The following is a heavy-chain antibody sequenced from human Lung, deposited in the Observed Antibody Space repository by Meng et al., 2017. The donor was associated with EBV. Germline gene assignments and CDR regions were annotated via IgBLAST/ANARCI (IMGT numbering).Heavy chain of an antibody. CDR1: GFTFSDYY. Sequence: QVQLVNSGGGLVKPGGSLRLSCAASGFTFSDYYMSWVRQAPGKGLEWISDISISGESIYYADSVKGRFTISRDNSKNSLYLQMNSLKVEDTAVYYCARGGHFGAGSRDSWGQGALVTVSS. V-gene: IGHV3-11*01. CDR2: ISISGESI. D-gene: IGHD4-17*01. J-gene: IGHJ4*02. CDR3: ARGGHFGAGSRDS.